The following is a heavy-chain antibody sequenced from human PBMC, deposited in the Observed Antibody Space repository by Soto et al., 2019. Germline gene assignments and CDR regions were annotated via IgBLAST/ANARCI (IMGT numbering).Heavy chain of an antibody. J-gene: IGHJ3*02. Sequence: PRASVKVSCKASGGTFSSYAISWVRQAPGQGLEWMGGIIPIFGTANYAQKFQGRVTITADESTSTAYMELSSLRSEDTAVYYCARDRYCSSTSCYGGAFDIWGQGTMVTVS. D-gene: IGHD2-2*01. V-gene: IGHV1-69*13. CDR1: GGTFSSYA. CDR3: ARDRYCSSTSCYGGAFDI. CDR2: IIPIFGTA.